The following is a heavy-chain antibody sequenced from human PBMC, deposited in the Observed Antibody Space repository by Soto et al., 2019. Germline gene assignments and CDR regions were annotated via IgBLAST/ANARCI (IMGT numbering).Heavy chain of an antibody. V-gene: IGHV4-59*01. D-gene: IGHD1-1*01. J-gene: IGHJ6*02. CDR2: IYYSGST. CDR3: ARETIDYYGMDV. Sequence: SETLSLTCTVSGGSISSYYWSWIRQPPGKGLEWIGYIYYSGSTNYNPSLKSRVTISVDTSKNQISLKLSSVTAADTAVYYCARETIDYYGMDVWGQGTTVTVSS. CDR1: GGSISSYY.